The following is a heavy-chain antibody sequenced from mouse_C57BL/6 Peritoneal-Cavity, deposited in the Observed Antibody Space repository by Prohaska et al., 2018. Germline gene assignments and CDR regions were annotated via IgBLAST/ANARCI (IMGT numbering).Heavy chain of an antibody. CDR1: GYTFTSYW. V-gene: IGHV1-59*01. CDR3: ARGYYGSSYAMDY. Sequence: QVQLQQPGAELVRPGTSVKLSCKASGYTFTSYWMHWVKQRPGQGLEWIGVIXPSDSYTNYNQKFKGKPTLTVDTSSSTAYMQLSSLTSEDSAVYYCARGYYGSSYAMDYWGQGTSVTVSS. CDR2: IXPSDSYT. J-gene: IGHJ4*01. D-gene: IGHD1-1*01.